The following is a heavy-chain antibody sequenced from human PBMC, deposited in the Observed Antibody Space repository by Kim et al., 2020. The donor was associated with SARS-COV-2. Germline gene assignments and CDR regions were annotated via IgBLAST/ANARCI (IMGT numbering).Heavy chain of an antibody. CDR3: ARDVAEFFYDSRLEHFD. CDR2: IKQDGSEK. D-gene: IGHD3-22*01. J-gene: IGHJ4*01. Sequence: GGSLRLSCAVSGFTFSSFWMSWVRQAPGKGLEWVANIKQDGSEKYYVDSVKGRFTISRDNAKNSLYLQMNSLRAEDTAVYYCARDVAEFFYDSRLEHFD. CDR1: GFTFSSFW. V-gene: IGHV3-7*01.